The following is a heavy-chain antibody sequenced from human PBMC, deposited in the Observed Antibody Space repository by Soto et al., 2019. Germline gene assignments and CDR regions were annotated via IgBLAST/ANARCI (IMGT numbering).Heavy chain of an antibody. D-gene: IGHD5-12*01. V-gene: IGHV1-3*01. J-gene: IGHJ4*02. CDR2: INADNGNT. Sequence: AAVKVSCKASGYTFTNIHWVRQAPGQRLEWMGWINADNGNTKYSQNFQGRVTITRDTSANTAYMELSSLRSEDTAVYYCARDSGYAGYWGQGTLVTVSS. CDR1: GYTFTN. CDR3: ARDSGYAGY.